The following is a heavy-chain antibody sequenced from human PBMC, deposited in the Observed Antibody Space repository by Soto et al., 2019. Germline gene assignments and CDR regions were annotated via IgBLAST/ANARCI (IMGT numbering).Heavy chain of an antibody. D-gene: IGHD2-2*02. Sequence: EVQLAESGGGLVQPGGSLRLSCAASGFTVSSSNMNWVRQTPGKGLEWVSLIYSGGSTYYADSVKGRFTISRDGSQNTLDLQMNSLAAEDTAVYYCVREGKSSASCNTGCHFDYWGQGTLVTVSS. CDR3: VREGKSSASCNTGCHFDY. CDR1: GFTVSSSN. V-gene: IGHV3-53*01. CDR2: IYSGGST. J-gene: IGHJ4*02.